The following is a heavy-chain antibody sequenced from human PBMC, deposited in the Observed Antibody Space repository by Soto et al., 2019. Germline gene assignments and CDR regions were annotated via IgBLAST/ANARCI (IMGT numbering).Heavy chain of an antibody. V-gene: IGHV1-69*13. CDR2: IIPIFGTA. D-gene: IGHD3-22*01. Sequence: SVKVSCKASGGTFSSYAISWVRQAPGQGLEWMGGIIPIFGTANYAQKFQGRVTITADESTSTAYMELSSLRSKDTAVYYCARERGEDYYDSSGYYLGDAFDIWG. CDR1: GGTFSSYA. J-gene: IGHJ3*02. CDR3: ARERGEDYYDSSGYYLGDAFDI.